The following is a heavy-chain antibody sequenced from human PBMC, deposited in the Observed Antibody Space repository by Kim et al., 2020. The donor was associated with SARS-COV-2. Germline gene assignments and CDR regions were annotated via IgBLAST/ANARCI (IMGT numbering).Heavy chain of an antibody. CDR1: GFTFSSYG. V-gene: IGHV3-33*05. CDR2: ISYDGSNK. Sequence: GGSLRLSCAASGFTFSSYGMHWVRQAPGKGLEWVAVISYDGSNKYYADSVKGRFTISRDNSKNTLYLQMNSLRAEDTAVYYCARGPDYYDSSGYYPFDYWGQGTLVTVSS. D-gene: IGHD3-22*01. CDR3: ARGPDYYDSSGYYPFDY. J-gene: IGHJ4*02.